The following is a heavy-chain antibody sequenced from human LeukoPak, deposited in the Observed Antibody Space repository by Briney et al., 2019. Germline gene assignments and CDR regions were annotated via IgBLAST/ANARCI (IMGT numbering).Heavy chain of an antibody. J-gene: IGHJ4*02. CDR2: ISSSGNYI. CDR1: RFTFSSYS. D-gene: IGHD6-13*01. CDR3: ARDSIQQQLVLEDRGYPYYFEH. V-gene: IGHV3-21*01. Sequence: GGSLRLSCAASRFTFSSYSMNWVRQAPGKGLEWVSSISSSGNYIYYADSVKGRFTISRDNAKNSLYLQMNSLRAEDTAVYHCARDSIQQQLVLEDRGYPYYFEHWGQGTLVTVSS.